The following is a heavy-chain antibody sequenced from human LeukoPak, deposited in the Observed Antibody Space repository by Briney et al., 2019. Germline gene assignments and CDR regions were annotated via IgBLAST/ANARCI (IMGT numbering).Heavy chain of an antibody. V-gene: IGHV3-48*04. J-gene: IGHJ4*02. D-gene: IGHD3-3*01. CDR2: TSRSSSTI. CDR3: ARGLARLTIFGVVIRRHFDE. Sequence: GGSLRLSCAASGFTFSGYDLSWVRQAPGKGLEWISYTSRSSSTIYYADPVRSRFTIASDNAKNSLYQQRSSPRAEAAVVYYCARGLARLTIFGVVIRRHFDEWGQGTLVTVSS. CDR1: GFTFSGYD.